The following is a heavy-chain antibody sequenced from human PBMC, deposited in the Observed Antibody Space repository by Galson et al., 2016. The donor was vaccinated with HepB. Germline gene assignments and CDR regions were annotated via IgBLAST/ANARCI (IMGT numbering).Heavy chain of an antibody. CDR3: ARGAFYDFLWYFDL. CDR2: IVYDGSYK. Sequence: SLRLSCAASGFTFSNYAMHWVRQTPGKGLEWVAVIVYDGSYKYEADSVKGRFTISRDNSKNTLYLQMNSLRTEDTAVYYCARGAFYDFLWYFDLWGRGTLVAVSS. J-gene: IGHJ2*01. D-gene: IGHD3-3*01. V-gene: IGHV3-30*04. CDR1: GFTFSNYA.